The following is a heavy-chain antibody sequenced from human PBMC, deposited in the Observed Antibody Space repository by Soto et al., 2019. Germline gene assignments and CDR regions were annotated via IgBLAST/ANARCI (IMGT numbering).Heavy chain of an antibody. CDR2: FRTSGDGGTT. Sequence: PGGSLRLSCAASGFTFSSYSMSWVRQAPGKGLEWVSGFRTSGDGGTTYYADSVKGRFTISSDPSKDTVSLQMNSLRSEDTARYYCAKGGETDDHLDWWGRGTLVPVSS. CDR3: AKGGETDDHLDW. CDR1: GFTFSSYS. J-gene: IGHJ4*02. V-gene: IGHV3-23*01. D-gene: IGHD3-9*01.